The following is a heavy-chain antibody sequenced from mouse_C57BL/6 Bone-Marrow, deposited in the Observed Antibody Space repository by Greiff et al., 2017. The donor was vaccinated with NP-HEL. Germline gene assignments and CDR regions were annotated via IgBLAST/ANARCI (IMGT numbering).Heavy chain of an antibody. CDR3: ARAPFYYYGSRGYFDY. D-gene: IGHD1-1*01. J-gene: IGHJ2*01. V-gene: IGHV3-8*01. CDR1: GYSITSDY. Sequence: EVKLMESGPGLAKPSQTLSLTCSVTGYSITSDYWNWIRKFPGNKLEYMGYISYSGSTYYNPSLKSRISITRDTSKNQYYLQLNSVTTEDTATYYCARAPFYYYGSRGYFDYWGQGTTLTVSS. CDR2: ISYSGST.